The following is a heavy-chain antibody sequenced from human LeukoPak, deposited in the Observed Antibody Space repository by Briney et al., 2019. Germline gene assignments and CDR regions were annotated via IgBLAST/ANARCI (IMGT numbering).Heavy chain of an antibody. D-gene: IGHD6-6*01. V-gene: IGHV4-59*08. J-gene: IGHJ5*02. CDR1: GFSISSYY. CDR2: IYYSGST. Sequence: SETLSLTCTVSGFSISSYYWSWIRKPPGKGLEWIAYIYYSGSTNYNPSLKSRLTISVNTFNNQFSLKLSSMTDADTAFYYGARGRGGYGRYSCSCLYWFDPWGQGTLVTVSS. CDR3: ARGRGGYGRYSCSCLYWFDP.